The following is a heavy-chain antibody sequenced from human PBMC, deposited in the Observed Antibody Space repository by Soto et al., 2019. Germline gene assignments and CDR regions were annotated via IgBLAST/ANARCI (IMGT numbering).Heavy chain of an antibody. CDR3: ATFTPITMIVTGAFDI. Sequence: ASVKVSCKVSGYTLTELSMHWVRQAPGKGLEWMGGFDPEDGETIYAQKFQGGVTMTEDTSTDTAYMELSSLRSEDTAVYYCATFTPITMIVTGAFDIWGQGTMVTVS. CDR1: GYTLTELS. CDR2: FDPEDGET. J-gene: IGHJ3*02. V-gene: IGHV1-24*01. D-gene: IGHD3-22*01.